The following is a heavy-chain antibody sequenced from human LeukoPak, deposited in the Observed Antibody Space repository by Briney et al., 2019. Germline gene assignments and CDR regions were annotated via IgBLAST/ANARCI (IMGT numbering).Heavy chain of an antibody. CDR2: INHSGSN. CDR3: ASPRDGYNTF. Sequence: SETLSLTCAVCGVSFSVYYWRWIRRPPGKGLEWIGEINHSGSNNYNPSLKSRVTISVDTSKNQFSLKLSSVTAADTAVYYCASPRDGYNTFWGQGTLVTVSS. J-gene: IGHJ4*02. V-gene: IGHV4-34*01. CDR1: GVSFSVYY. D-gene: IGHD5-24*01.